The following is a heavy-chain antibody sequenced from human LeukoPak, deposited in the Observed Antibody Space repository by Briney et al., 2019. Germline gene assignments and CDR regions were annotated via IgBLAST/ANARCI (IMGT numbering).Heavy chain of an antibody. Sequence: GGSLRLSCAASGFTLSSYAMSWVRQAPGKGLEWVSAISGSGGSSYYADSVKGRFTISRDNSKNTLYLQMNSLRAEDTAVYYCAKARYSSGWYYFDYWGQGTLVTVSS. CDR1: GFTLSSYA. CDR2: ISGSGGSS. D-gene: IGHD6-19*01. CDR3: AKARYSSGWYYFDY. J-gene: IGHJ4*02. V-gene: IGHV3-23*01.